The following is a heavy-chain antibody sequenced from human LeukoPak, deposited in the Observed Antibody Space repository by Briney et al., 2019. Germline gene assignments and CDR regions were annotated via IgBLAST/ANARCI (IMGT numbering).Heavy chain of an antibody. J-gene: IGHJ4*02. D-gene: IGHD3-9*01. CDR3: ARGVRYDILTGYYGHFDY. V-gene: IGHV3-30-3*01. Sequence: GGSLRLFCAASGFTFSSYAMHWVRQAQGKGLEWVAVISYDGSNKYYADSVKGRFTISRDNSKNTLYLQMNSLRAEDTAVYYCARGVRYDILTGYYGHFDYWGQGTLVTVSS. CDR1: GFTFSSYA. CDR2: ISYDGSNK.